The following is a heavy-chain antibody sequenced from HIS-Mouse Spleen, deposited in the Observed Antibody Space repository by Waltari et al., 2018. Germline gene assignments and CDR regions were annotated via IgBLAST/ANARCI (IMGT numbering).Heavy chain of an antibody. D-gene: IGHD6-13*01. J-gene: IGHJ2*01. Sequence: QLQLQESGPGLVKPSETLSLTCTVSGGSISSSSYYWGWIRQPPGKGLEWIGSLYYSGSTYSNPSLRSRVTISVDTSKNQFSLKLSSVTAADTAVYYCAREIPYSSSSYDWYFDLWGRGTLVAVSS. V-gene: IGHV4-39*07. CDR2: LYYSGST. CDR1: GGSISSSSYY. CDR3: AREIPYSSSSYDWYFDL.